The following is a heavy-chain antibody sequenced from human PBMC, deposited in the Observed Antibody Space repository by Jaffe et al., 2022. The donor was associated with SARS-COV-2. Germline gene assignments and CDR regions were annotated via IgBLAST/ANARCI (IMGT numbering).Heavy chain of an antibody. D-gene: IGHD4-17*01. CDR1: GFTFSSYG. CDR2: ISYDGSNK. V-gene: IGHV3-30*18. Sequence: QVQLVESGGGVVQPGRSLRLSCAASGFTFSSYGMHWVRQAPGKGLEWVAVISYDGSNKYYADSVKGRFTISRDNSKNTLYLQMNSLRAEDTAVYYCAKVGYGGPHDYYYGMDVWGQGTTVTVSS. J-gene: IGHJ6*02. CDR3: AKVGYGGPHDYYYGMDV.